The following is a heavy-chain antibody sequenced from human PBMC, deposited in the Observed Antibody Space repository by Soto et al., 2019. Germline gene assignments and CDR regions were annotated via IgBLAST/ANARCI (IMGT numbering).Heavy chain of an antibody. D-gene: IGHD2-15*01. Sequence: SQTLSLTCAISGDSVSSNSAAWNWIRQSPSRGLEWLGRTYYRSKWYNDYAVSVKSRITINPDTSKNQFSLQLNSVTPEDTAVYYCARGVLGRSRQIKTYYYYGMDVWGQGTTVTVSS. CDR2: TYYRSKWYN. J-gene: IGHJ6*02. CDR3: ARGVLGRSRQIKTYYYYGMDV. CDR1: GDSVSSNSAA. V-gene: IGHV6-1*01.